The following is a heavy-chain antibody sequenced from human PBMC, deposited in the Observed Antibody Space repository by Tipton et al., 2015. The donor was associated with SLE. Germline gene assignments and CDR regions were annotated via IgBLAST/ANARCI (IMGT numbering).Heavy chain of an antibody. CDR2: INHGGST. CDR1: GGSFSGHY. V-gene: IGHV4-34*01. J-gene: IGHJ4*02. D-gene: IGHD5-18*01. Sequence: TLSLTCAVYGGSFSGHYWSWIRQPPGKGLEWIGEINHGGSTNYNPSLKSRVIISVDTSKNQFSLNLRPVTAADTAIYYCARSPWTGYSYGPSDYWGQGMRVAVST. CDR3: ARSPWTGYSYGPSDY.